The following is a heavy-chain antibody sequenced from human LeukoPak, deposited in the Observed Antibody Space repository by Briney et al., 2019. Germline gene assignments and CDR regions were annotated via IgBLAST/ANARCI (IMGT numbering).Heavy chain of an antibody. J-gene: IGHJ4*02. V-gene: IGHV3-30*04. CDR3: ARGLTWIQLFYLDY. CDR2: ISYDGSNK. Sequence: GGSLRLSCAASGFTFSSYAMHWARQAPGKGLEWVAVISYDGSNKYYADSVKGRFTISRDNSKNTLYLQMNSLRAEDTAVYYCARGLTWIQLFYLDYWGQGTLVTVSS. D-gene: IGHD5-18*01. CDR1: GFTFSSYA.